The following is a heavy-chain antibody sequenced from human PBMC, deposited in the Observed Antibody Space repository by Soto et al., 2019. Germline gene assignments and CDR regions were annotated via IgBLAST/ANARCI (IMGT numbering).Heavy chain of an antibody. J-gene: IGHJ6*03. V-gene: IGHV4-39*01. D-gene: IGHD2-2*01. CDR1: GGSISSSSYY. CDR2: IYYSGST. CDR3: ARGHVVVVSAVMGGVYMDV. Sequence: SETLSLTCTVSGGSISSSSYYWGWIRQPPGKGLEWIGSIYYSGSTYYNPSLKSRVTISVDTSKNQFSLKLSSVTAADTAAYYCARGHVVVVSAVMGGVYMDVWGKGTTVTVSS.